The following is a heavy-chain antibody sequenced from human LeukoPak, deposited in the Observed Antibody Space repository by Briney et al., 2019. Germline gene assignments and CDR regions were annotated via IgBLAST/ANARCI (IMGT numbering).Heavy chain of an antibody. J-gene: IGHJ4*02. D-gene: IGHD2-8*01. CDR1: GYTFTSYG. V-gene: IGHV1-18*01. CDR2: ISAYNGNT. CDR3: ARAYCTNGVCYPHFDY. Sequence: ASVKVPCKASGYTFTSYGISWVRQAPGQGLEWMGWISAYNGNTNYAQKLQGRVTMTTDTSTSTAYMELRSLRSDDTAVYYCARAYCTNGVCYPHFDYWGQGTLVTVSS.